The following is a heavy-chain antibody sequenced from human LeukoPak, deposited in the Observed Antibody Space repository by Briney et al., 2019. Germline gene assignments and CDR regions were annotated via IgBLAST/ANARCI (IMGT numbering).Heavy chain of an antibody. CDR2: ISSSNGYT. J-gene: IGHJ4*02. D-gene: IGHD6-19*01. Sequence: PGGSLRLSCAASGSTFSDYYMSWIRQAPGKGLEWVSYISSSNGYTNYADSVKGRFTISRDNAKNSLYLQMNSLRAEDTAVYYCARYRQWLFPDYWGQGTLVTVSS. V-gene: IGHV3-11*06. CDR1: GSTFSDYY. CDR3: ARYRQWLFPDY.